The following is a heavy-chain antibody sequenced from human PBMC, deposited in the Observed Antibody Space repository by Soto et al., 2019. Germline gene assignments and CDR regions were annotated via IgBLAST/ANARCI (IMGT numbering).Heavy chain of an antibody. CDR1: GYSFTSYW. CDR2: IYPGDSDT. CDR3: ERPYSGYDLIPDY. D-gene: IGHD5-12*01. J-gene: IGHJ4*02. Sequence: PGDSLKISCKGSGYSFTSYWIGWVRQMPGKGLEWMGIIYPGDSDTRYSPSFQGQVTISADKSISTAYLQWSSLKASDTAMYYCERPYSGYDLIPDYWGQGTLVTVSS. V-gene: IGHV5-51*01.